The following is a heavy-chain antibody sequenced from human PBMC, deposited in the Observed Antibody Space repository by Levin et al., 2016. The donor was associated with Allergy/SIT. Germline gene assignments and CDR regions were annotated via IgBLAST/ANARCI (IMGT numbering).Heavy chain of an antibody. V-gene: IGHV4-59*01. CDR3: ARGHDFWRGENWFDP. CDR2: VYYSGST. J-gene: IGHJ5*02. Sequence: WIRQPPGKGLEWIGFVYYSGSTNYNPSLKSRVTMSVDTSKNQISLMLRSVTAEDTAVYHCARGHDFWRGENWFDPVGPGNPGHRLL. D-gene: IGHD3-3*01.